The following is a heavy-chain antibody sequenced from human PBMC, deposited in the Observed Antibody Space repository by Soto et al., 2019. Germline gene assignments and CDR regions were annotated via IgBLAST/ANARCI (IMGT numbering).Heavy chain of an antibody. J-gene: IGHJ6*02. CDR1: GFTFSSYS. CDR2: ISSSSNK. D-gene: IGHD2-21*01. Sequence: GGSLRLSCAASGFTFSSYSMNWVRQAPGKGLEWVSSISSSSNKYYADSVKGRFTISRDNSKNTLYLQMNSLRAEDTAVYYCAIQLIFPLVLPGMDVWGQGTTVTVSS. CDR3: AIQLIFPLVLPGMDV. V-gene: IGHV3-21*01.